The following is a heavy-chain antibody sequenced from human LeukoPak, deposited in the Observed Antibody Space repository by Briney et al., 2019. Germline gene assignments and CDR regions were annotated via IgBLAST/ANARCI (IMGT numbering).Heavy chain of an antibody. D-gene: IGHD6-6*01. Sequence: PSETLSLTCTVSGGSISSSSYYWGWIRQPPGKGLEWIGSIYYSGSTYYNPSLRSRVTISVDTSKNQFSLELSSVTAADTAVYYCARGRQLVTDYWGQGTLVTVSS. V-gene: IGHV4-39*07. J-gene: IGHJ4*02. CDR2: IYYSGST. CDR3: ARGRQLVTDY. CDR1: GGSISSSSYY.